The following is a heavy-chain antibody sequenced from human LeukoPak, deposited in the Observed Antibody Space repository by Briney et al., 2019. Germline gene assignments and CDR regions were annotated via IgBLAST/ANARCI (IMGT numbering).Heavy chain of an antibody. D-gene: IGHD3-22*01. CDR1: GFTFSSYW. V-gene: IGHV3-74*01. CDR3: ARYYYDSSGYHLFDY. Sequence: GGSLRLSCAASGFTFSSYWMHWVRQAPGKGLVWVSRISPDGSTTGHADSVKGRFTTSRDNAKNTLFLQMNSLRAEDTAVYYCARYYYDSSGYHLFDYWGQGTLVTVSS. CDR2: ISPDGSTT. J-gene: IGHJ4*02.